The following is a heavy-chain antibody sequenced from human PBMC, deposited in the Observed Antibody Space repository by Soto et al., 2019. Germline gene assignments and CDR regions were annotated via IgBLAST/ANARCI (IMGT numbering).Heavy chain of an antibody. Sequence: EVQLVESGGGLVKPGGSLRLSCAASGFTFSNAWMSWVRQAPGKGLEWVGRIKSKTDGGATDYAAPVKGRFTISRDDSKNTLYLQMKSLKTEDTAVYYCTTDDYGDYVDAFDIWGQGTMVTVSS. J-gene: IGHJ3*02. CDR2: IKSKTDGGAT. CDR1: GFTFSNAW. CDR3: TTDDYGDYVDAFDI. V-gene: IGHV3-15*01. D-gene: IGHD4-17*01.